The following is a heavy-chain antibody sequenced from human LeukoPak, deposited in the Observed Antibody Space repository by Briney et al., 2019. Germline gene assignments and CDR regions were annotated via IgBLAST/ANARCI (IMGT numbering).Heavy chain of an antibody. V-gene: IGHV4-61*01. CDR1: GGSVSSGSYY. D-gene: IGHD3-10*01. CDR2: IYYSGST. CDR3: AREGLAAMVRGVIPY. Sequence: SETLSLTCTVSGGSVSSGSYYWSWIRQPPGKGLEWIGYIYYSGSTNYNPSLKSRVTISVDTSKNQFSLKLSSVTAADTAVYYCAREGLAAMVRGVIPYWGQGTLVTVSS. J-gene: IGHJ4*02.